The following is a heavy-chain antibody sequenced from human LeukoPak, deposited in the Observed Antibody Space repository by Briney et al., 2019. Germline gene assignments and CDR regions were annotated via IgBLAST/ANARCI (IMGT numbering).Heavy chain of an antibody. J-gene: IGHJ3*02. CDR1: GYTFTSYD. Sequence: SVKVSCKASGYTFTSYDISWVRQAPGQGLEWMGRIIPILGIANYAQKFQGRVTITADKSTSTAYMELSSLRSEDTAVYYCARASPGIAVAGSDAFDIWGQGTMVTVSS. V-gene: IGHV1-69*04. CDR2: IIPILGIA. D-gene: IGHD6-19*01. CDR3: ARASPGIAVAGSDAFDI.